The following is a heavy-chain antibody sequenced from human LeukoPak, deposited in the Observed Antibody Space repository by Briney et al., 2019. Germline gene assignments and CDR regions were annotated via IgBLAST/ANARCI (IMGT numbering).Heavy chain of an antibody. CDR2: IYYSGST. CDR1: GASISSYY. CDR3: ARHGIGSSGRYFDY. Sequence: SETLSLTCTVSGASISSYYWSWIRQPPGKGLEWIGYIYYSGSTNYSPSPKSRLTISVDTSKNQFSLNLRSVTAADTAVYYCARHGIGSSGRYFDYWGQGTLVTVSS. D-gene: IGHD6-19*01. V-gene: IGHV4-59*08. J-gene: IGHJ4*02.